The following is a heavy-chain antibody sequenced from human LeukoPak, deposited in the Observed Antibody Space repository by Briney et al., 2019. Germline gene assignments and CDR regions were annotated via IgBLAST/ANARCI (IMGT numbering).Heavy chain of an antibody. CDR2: IYYSGST. V-gene: IGHV4-59*01. D-gene: IGHD4-23*01. Sequence: PSETLSLTCTVSGGSFNTYYWSWIRQPPGKGLEWLGYIYYSGSTNYNPSLKSRVTISVDTSKNQFSLKLSSVTAADTAVYYCAREATTVVTPDDASDIWGQGTMVTVSS. J-gene: IGHJ3*02. CDR1: GGSFNTYY. CDR3: AREATTVVTPDDASDI.